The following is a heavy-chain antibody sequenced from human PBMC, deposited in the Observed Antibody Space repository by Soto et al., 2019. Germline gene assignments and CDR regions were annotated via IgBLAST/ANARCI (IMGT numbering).Heavy chain of an antibody. J-gene: IGHJ6*02. CDR2: ISSSSSTI. V-gene: IGHV3-48*02. D-gene: IGHD2-2*01. CDR3: ARDPSYDYYYYGMDV. Sequence: GGSLRLSCAASGFTFSSYGMHWVRQAPGKGLEWVSYISSSSSTIYYADSVKGRFTISRDNAKNSLYLQMNSLRDEDTAVYYCARDPSYDYYYYGMDVWGQGTTVTVSS. CDR1: GFTFSSYG.